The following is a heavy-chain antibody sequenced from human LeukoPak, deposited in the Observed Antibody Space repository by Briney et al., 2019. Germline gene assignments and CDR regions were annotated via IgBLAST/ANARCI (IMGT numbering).Heavy chain of an antibody. D-gene: IGHD6-6*01. CDR3: ARLTRLSTSPDRYYLDY. CDR2: IYTSGGT. V-gene: IGHV4-4*09. Sequence: PSETLSLTCTVPGDSISSYYWSWIRQPPGKGLEWIGYIYTSGGTNYIPSLKGRVTISIDTSTNQFSLKLSSVTAADSAVYYCARLTRLSTSPDRYYLDYWGQGTLVTVSS. CDR1: GDSISSYY. J-gene: IGHJ4*02.